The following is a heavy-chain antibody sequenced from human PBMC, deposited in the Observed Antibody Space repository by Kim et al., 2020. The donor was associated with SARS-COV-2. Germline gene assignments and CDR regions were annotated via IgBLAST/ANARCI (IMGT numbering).Heavy chain of an antibody. CDR2: ISYDGNNK. Sequence: GGSLRLSCAASGFTFSSYGMHWVRQAPGKGLEWVAVISYDGNNKYYADSVKGRFTISRVNSKNTLYLQMNSLRAEDTAVYYCAKDYDFWSGYPGVCIDY. CDR1: GFTFSSYG. CDR3: AKDYDFWSGYPGVCIDY. J-gene: IGHJ4*01. V-gene: IGHV3-30*18. D-gene: IGHD3-3*01.